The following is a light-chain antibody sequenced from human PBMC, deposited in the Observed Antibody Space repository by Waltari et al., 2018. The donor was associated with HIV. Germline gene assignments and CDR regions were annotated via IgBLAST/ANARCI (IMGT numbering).Light chain of an antibody. J-gene: IGLJ3*02. CDR2: EGI. V-gene: IGLV2-23*01. CDR1: SSDVGGYNY. Sequence: QSALTQPASVSGSPGQSITISCTGTSSDVGGYNYVSWYQQHPGKAPKLMIYEGIKRPSGVSNRISGSKSGNTASLTISGLQAEDEADYYCCSYGGSSNWVFGGGTKLTVL. CDR3: CSYGGSSNWV.